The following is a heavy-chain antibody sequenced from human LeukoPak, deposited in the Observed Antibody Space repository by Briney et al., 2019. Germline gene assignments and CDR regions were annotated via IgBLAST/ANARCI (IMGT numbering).Heavy chain of an antibody. CDR1: VGSISSSSYY. D-gene: IGHD3-10*01. V-gene: IGHV4-39*01. J-gene: IGHJ4*02. CDR3: VGYYYGSGTLRAFDY. Sequence: SETLPLTCTVSVGSISSSSYYCGWIRQPPGKGLEWIGSIYYSGSTYYNPSLKSRVTISVDTSKNQFSLKLSAVSAADTAVYYCVGYYYGSGTLRAFDYWGQGTLVTVSS. CDR2: IYYSGST.